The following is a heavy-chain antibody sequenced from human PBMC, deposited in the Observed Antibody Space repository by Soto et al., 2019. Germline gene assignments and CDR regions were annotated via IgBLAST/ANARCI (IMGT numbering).Heavy chain of an antibody. CDR3: ARSPRGYSYLPWFDP. D-gene: IGHD5-12*01. CDR2: IYYSGST. CDR1: GGSINTGDYY. Sequence: PSETLSLTCTVSGGSINTGDYYWSWIRQPPGKGLEWIGYIYYSGSTYYNPSLKSRVTISVDTSKNQFSLKLSSVTAADTAVYYCARSPRGYSYLPWFDPWGQGTLVTVSS. J-gene: IGHJ5*02. V-gene: IGHV4-30-4*01.